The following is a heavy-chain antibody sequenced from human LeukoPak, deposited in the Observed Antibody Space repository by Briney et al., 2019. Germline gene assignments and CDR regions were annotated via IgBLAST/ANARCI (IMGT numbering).Heavy chain of an antibody. CDR1: RFQFSNYW. CDR3: ARDPYSGSYGAFDI. J-gene: IGHJ3*02. V-gene: IGHV3-7*05. CDR2: IKQDGGEE. Sequence: GGSLRLSCAASRFQFSNYWMSWVRQAPGKGLEWVANIKQDGGEEYYVDSVKGRFTISRDNAENSLFLQMNSLTAEDTAVYYCARDPYSGSYGAFDIWGQGTMVTVS. D-gene: IGHD1-26*01.